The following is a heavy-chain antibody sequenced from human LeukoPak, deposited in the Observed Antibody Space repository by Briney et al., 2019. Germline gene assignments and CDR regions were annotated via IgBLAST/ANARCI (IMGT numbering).Heavy chain of an antibody. CDR3: ARVFCSGGSCYHTPYLDS. V-gene: IGHV1-46*01. Sequence: ASVKVSCKASGYSFTIYYMHWVRQAPGQGLEWMGIISSSSGSTTYAQKFQGRVSMTRDTSTSTVYMELSSLRSEDTAVYYCARVFCSGGSCYHTPYLDSWGQGTPVTVSS. CDR2: ISSSSGST. CDR1: GYSFTIYY. J-gene: IGHJ4*02. D-gene: IGHD2-15*01.